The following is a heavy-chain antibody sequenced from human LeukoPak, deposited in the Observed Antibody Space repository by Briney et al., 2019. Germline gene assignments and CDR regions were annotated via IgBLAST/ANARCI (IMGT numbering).Heavy chain of an antibody. Sequence: TGGSLRLSCAASGFIVTNAWMNWVRQAPGKGLEWVGRIQSKTDGGKTDYAAPVKGRFTISRDDSKNTLYLQMSSLRAEDTAVYFCAKAPREYCSSTSCPNWFDSWGQGTLVTVSS. D-gene: IGHD2-2*01. CDR2: IQSKTDGGKT. CDR1: GFIVTNAW. V-gene: IGHV3-15*07. CDR3: AKAPREYCSSTSCPNWFDS. J-gene: IGHJ5*01.